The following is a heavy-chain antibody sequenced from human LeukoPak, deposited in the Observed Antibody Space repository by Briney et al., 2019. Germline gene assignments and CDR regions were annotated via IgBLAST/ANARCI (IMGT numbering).Heavy chain of an antibody. D-gene: IGHD3-10*01. J-gene: IGHJ6*02. CDR2: HSGISGST. CDR3: AKNYGSDRGVPYGMDV. V-gene: IGHV3-23*01. CDR1: GFTVSINY. Sequence: PGGSLRLSCAASGFTVSINYMSWVRQAPGKGLEWVAAHSGISGSTRIYAGSVKGRFTVSRDNSKSTLYLQMNNLRAEDTAVYYCAKNYGSDRGVPYGMDVWGQGTTVTVAS.